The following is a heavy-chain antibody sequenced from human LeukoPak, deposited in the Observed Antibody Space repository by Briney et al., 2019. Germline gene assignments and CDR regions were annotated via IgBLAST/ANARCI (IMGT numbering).Heavy chain of an antibody. V-gene: IGHV4-59*01. CDR3: ARDRGSAGGFDF. CDR2: VSYSGST. Sequence: PSETLSLTCTVSGGSISGYYWSWLRQPPGKGLEWIAFVSYSGSTNYNPSLKNRVTMSRDTSKNQLSLKLSSVTAADTAVYYCARDRGSAGGFDFWGQGALVTVSS. D-gene: IGHD6-13*01. J-gene: IGHJ4*02. CDR1: GGSISGYY.